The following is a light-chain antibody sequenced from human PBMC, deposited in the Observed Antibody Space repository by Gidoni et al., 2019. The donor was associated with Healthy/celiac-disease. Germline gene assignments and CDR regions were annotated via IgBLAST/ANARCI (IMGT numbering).Light chain of an antibody. CDR1: SSNIGAVYD. CDR3: QSYAISLSGWV. V-gene: IGLV1-40*01. J-gene: IGLJ3*02. Sequence: QSVLTKPPSVSRAPGQRVTISGTGSSSNIGAVYDVHWYQQLPETAPQHLSYGNSNRPPWFPDRFSFSKSGTSASLAITGLQAEDEADYSCQSYAISLSGWVFGGGTKLTVL. CDR2: GNS.